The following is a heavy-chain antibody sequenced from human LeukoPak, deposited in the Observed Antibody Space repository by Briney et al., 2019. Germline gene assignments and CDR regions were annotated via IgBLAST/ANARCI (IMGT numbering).Heavy chain of an antibody. V-gene: IGHV3-7*01. CDR1: GFTFSSYW. Sequence: GGSLRLSCAASGFTFSSYWMSWVRQAPGKGLEWVANIKEDGSEKYYVDSVKGRFTISRDNAKNSLYLQMSSLRAEDTAVYYCAREFSGYDYDYWGQGTLVTVSS. J-gene: IGHJ4*02. CDR3: AREFSGYDYDY. D-gene: IGHD5-12*01. CDR2: IKEDGSEK.